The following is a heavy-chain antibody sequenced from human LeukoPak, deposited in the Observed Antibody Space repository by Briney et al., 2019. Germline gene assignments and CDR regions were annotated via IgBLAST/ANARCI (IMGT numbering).Heavy chain of an antibody. CDR3: AKDGSWSCTD. V-gene: IGHV3-30*02. CDR1: GFTFSNYG. CDR2: IRYDGTNK. J-gene: IGHJ4*02. D-gene: IGHD2-8*02. Sequence: GGSLRLSCAASGFTFSNYGMHWVRQAPGKGLEWVAFIRYDGTNKYYGDSVKGRFTISRDNSKRTLYLQMNNLRADDTAVYYCAKDGSWSCTDWGQGALVTVSS.